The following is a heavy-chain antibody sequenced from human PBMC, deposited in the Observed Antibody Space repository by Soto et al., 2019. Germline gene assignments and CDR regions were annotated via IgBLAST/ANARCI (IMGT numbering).Heavy chain of an antibody. D-gene: IGHD3-3*01. J-gene: IGHJ6*02. Sequence: DVQLPYSGGGLVQPATSLRLSCAASGFRFEDYAMHWVRQDPGKGLEWVSVIAWNSDIIGYADPVKGRFTISRGHGKYSMSLQMNSLRTEDTALYYCARDHSSLTIYGINVWGQGTTV. CDR1: GFRFEDYA. V-gene: IGHV3-9*01. CDR3: ARDHSSLTIYGINV. CDR2: IAWNSDII.